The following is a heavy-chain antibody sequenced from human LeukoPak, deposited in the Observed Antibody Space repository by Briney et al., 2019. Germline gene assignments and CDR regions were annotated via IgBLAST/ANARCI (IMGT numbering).Heavy chain of an antibody. D-gene: IGHD6-19*01. Sequence: GGSLRLSCAASGFTFSSYGMHWVRRAPGKGLEWVAVIWYDGSNKYYADSVKGRFTISRDNSKNTLYLQMNSLRAEDTAVYYCARDIGIAVAGSDYWGQGTLVTVSS. J-gene: IGHJ4*02. CDR1: GFTFSSYG. CDR3: ARDIGIAVAGSDY. V-gene: IGHV3-33*01. CDR2: IWYDGSNK.